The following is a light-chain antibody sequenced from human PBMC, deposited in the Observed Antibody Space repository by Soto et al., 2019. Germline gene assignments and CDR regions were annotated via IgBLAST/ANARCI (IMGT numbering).Light chain of an antibody. CDR3: QKYNKAPWK. Sequence: DIQMTQSPPSLSASVGDRVTITCRASQGIEGFLAWYQQKPGTAPKLLVYGTSTLQVGVPSRFSGSRWGTDFTLTISSVQPEDVATYYCQKYNKAPWKFGQGTKV. CDR1: QGIEGF. CDR2: GTS. J-gene: IGKJ1*01. V-gene: IGKV1-27*01.